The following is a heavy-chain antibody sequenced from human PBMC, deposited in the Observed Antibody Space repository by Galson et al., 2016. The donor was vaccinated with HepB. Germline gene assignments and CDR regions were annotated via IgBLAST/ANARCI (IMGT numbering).Heavy chain of an antibody. CDR1: GFTISSYG. CDR2: ISYDGSNK. J-gene: IGHJ4*02. CDR3: AREMHVAAAAAFDF. D-gene: IGHD6-13*01. Sequence: SLRLSCAASGFTISSYGMHWVRQAPGKGLEWVAVISYDGSNKFYADSVKGRFTISRDNPKNTLYLQMNSLKVEDTAVYYCAREMHVAAAAAFDFWGRGTLVTVSS. V-gene: IGHV3-30*03.